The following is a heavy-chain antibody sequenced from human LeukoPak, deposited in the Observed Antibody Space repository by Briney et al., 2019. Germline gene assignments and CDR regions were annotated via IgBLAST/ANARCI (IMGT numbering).Heavy chain of an antibody. V-gene: IGHV4-34*01. CDR2: INHSGST. CDR3: ARKGSSPYSSGWYRGSRAEYFQH. J-gene: IGHJ1*01. Sequence: SETLSLTCAVYGGSFSGYYRSWIRQPPGKGLEWIGEINHSGSTNYNPSLKSRVTISVDTSKNQFSLKLSSVTAADTAVYYCARKGSSPYSSGWYRGSRAEYFQHWGQGTLVTVSS. D-gene: IGHD6-19*01. CDR1: GGSFSGYY.